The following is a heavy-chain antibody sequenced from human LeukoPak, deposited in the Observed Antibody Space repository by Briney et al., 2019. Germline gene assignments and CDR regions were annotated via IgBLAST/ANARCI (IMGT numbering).Heavy chain of an antibody. CDR1: GFTFSTFE. V-gene: IGHV3-48*03. D-gene: IGHD6-13*01. CDR3: AKDPRIEAAAPDY. Sequence: GGSLRLSCAASGFTFSTFEMNWVRQAPGKGLEWLSYISGGGETRYYADSVKGRFTISRDNGKNSLYLQMNSLRTEDTAVYYCAKDPRIEAAAPDYWGQGTLVTVSS. CDR2: ISGGGETR. J-gene: IGHJ4*02.